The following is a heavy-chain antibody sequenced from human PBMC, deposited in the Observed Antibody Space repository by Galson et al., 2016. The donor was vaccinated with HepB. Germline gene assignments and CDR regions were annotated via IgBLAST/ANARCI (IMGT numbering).Heavy chain of an antibody. CDR3: ARGKRAFEI. CDR1: GDSINDYY. J-gene: IGHJ3*02. D-gene: IGHD4-23*01. V-gene: IGHV4-59*01. CDR2: MYYSGST. Sequence: SETLSLTCTVSGDSINDYYWSWIRQPPGKGLQWLGYMYYSGSTNYNPSLKSRVTISGDTSKNHFSLKLSSVTAADTAVYYGARGKRAFEIWGHGKMVTVSS.